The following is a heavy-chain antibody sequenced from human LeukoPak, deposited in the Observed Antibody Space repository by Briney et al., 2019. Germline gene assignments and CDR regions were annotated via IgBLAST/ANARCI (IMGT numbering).Heavy chain of an antibody. J-gene: IGHJ4*02. Sequence: SETLSLTCTVSGGSISSGGYYWSWIRQHPGKGLEWIGYIYYSGSTYYNPSLKSRVSISVDTSKNQFSLKLSSVTAADTAVYYRARGGGFTVSDFDYWGQGTLVTVSS. D-gene: IGHD4-11*01. CDR3: ARGGGFTVSDFDY. V-gene: IGHV4-31*03. CDR1: GGSISSGGYY. CDR2: IYYSGST.